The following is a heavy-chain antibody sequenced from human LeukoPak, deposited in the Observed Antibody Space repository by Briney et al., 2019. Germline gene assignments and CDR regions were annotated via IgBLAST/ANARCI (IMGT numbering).Heavy chain of an antibody. Sequence: SKTLSLTCTVSGGSISSSSYYWGWIRQPPGKGLEWIGSIYYSGSTYYNPSLKSRVTISVDTSKNQFSLKLSSVTAADTAVYYCARIEGSSIALDAFDIWGQGTMVTVSS. CDR1: GGSISSSSYY. J-gene: IGHJ3*02. V-gene: IGHV4-39*01. CDR3: ARIEGSSIALDAFDI. D-gene: IGHD1-26*01. CDR2: IYYSGST.